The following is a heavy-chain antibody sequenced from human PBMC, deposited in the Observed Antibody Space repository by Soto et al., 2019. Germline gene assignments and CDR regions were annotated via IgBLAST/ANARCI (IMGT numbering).Heavy chain of an antibody. D-gene: IGHD2-21*01. J-gene: IGHJ3*02. Sequence: PGVSLRLSCSASGFTFSSYAMSWVRQAPGKGLEWVSAISGSGGSTYYADSVKGRFTISRDNSKNTLYLQMNSLRAEDTAVYYCAKDKGGVVIAISVFDIWGQGTMVTVSS. V-gene: IGHV3-23*01. CDR1: GFTFSSYA. CDR3: AKDKGGVVIAISVFDI. CDR2: ISGSGGST.